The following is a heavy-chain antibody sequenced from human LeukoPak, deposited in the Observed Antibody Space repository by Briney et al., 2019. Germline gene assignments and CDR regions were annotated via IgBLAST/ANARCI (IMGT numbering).Heavy chain of an antibody. D-gene: IGHD2-2*01. Sequence: SETLSLTCTVSGGSISSSSYYWGWIRQPPGKGLEWIGDIYYSGSTYYNPSLKSRVTISVDTSKNQFSLKLSSVTAADTAVFYCARRVPTVVRAADGAFDIWGQRTMVTVSS. V-gene: IGHV4-39*01. CDR3: ARRVPTVVRAADGAFDI. J-gene: IGHJ3*02. CDR1: GGSISSSSYY. CDR2: IYYSGST.